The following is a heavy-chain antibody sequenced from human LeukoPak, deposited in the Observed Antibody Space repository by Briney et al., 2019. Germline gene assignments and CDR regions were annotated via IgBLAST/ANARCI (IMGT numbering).Heavy chain of an antibody. CDR2: ISGSGGRT. Sequence: GGSLRLSCAASGFTFSSYAMSWVRQAPGKGLEWVSAISGSGGRTYYADSVKGRFTISRDNSKNTLYLQMNSLRAEDTAVYYCAKDQSSGWYPYYFDYWGQGTLVTVSS. CDR3: AKDQSSGWYPYYFDY. CDR1: GFTFSSYA. D-gene: IGHD6-19*01. V-gene: IGHV3-23*01. J-gene: IGHJ4*02.